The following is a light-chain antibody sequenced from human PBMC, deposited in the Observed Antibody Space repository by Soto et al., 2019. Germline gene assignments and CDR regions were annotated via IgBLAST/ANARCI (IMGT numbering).Light chain of an antibody. Sequence: SYELTQPPSVSVAPGQTARITCGGHNIRSKSVHWYQQKPGQAPVLVVYDDRDRPSRIPERFSGSNSGNTATLTISRVEAGDEAEYYCQVWDSSSDHFVFGTGTKVTVL. CDR1: NIRSKS. CDR3: QVWDSSSDHFV. J-gene: IGLJ1*01. CDR2: DDR. V-gene: IGLV3-21*02.